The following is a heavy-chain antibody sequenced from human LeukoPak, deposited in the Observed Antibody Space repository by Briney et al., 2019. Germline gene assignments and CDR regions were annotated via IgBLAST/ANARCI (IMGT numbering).Heavy chain of an antibody. CDR2: ISYDGSNE. V-gene: IGHV3-30*18. J-gene: IGHJ4*02. CDR3: AKEFNRGLPDY. Sequence: GRSLRLSCAASGFTFSSYGMHWVRQAPGKGLEWVAVISYDGSNEYYADSVKGRFTISRDNSKNTLYLQMSSLRAEDTAVYYCAKEFNRGLPDYWGQGTLVTVPS. D-gene: IGHD2-21*01. CDR1: GFTFSSYG.